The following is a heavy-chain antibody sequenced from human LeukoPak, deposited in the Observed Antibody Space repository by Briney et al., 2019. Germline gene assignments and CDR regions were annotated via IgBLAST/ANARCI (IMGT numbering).Heavy chain of an antibody. V-gene: IGHV3-9*03. J-gene: IGHJ6*03. CDR2: ISWDSDSI. D-gene: IGHD3-16*01. CDR3: AKGGGGRLIYYYYMDV. CDR1: GFTFSSYS. Sequence: GGSLRLSCAASGFTFSSYSMNWVRQAPGKGLEWVSGISWDSDSIDYADSVKGRFTISRDNAKNSLYLQMNSLRAEDMALYYCAKGGGGRLIYYYYMDVWGKGTTVTVSS.